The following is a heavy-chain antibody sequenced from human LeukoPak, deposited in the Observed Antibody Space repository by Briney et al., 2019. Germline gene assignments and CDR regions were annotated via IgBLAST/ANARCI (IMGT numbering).Heavy chain of an antibody. CDR1: GYSISSGHY. CDR2: IYHSGTA. J-gene: IGHJ6*03. D-gene: IGHD2-2*02. V-gene: IGHV4-38-2*02. CDR3: AKALYDRNYYYYMDV. Sequence: SETLSLTCTVSGYSISSGHYWGLIRQPPGKGLEWIGSIYHSGTAYYNPSLKIRVTISVDTSKNQFSMKLRSVTAADTAVYYCAKALYDRNYYYYMDVCGKATTVTVSS.